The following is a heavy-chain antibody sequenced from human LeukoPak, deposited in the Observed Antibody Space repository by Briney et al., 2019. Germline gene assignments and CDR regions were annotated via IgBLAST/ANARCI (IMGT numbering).Heavy chain of an antibody. V-gene: IGHV3-33*01. Sequence: GGSLRLSCAASGFSFSSYGMHWVRQAPGKGPEWVAVIWYDGSNEYYGDSVKGRFTISRDNSKNTLYLQMNSLRAEDTAVYYCARGRLSMVRAPFDYWGQGTLVTVSS. J-gene: IGHJ4*02. CDR1: GFSFSSYG. CDR3: ARGRLSMVRAPFDY. D-gene: IGHD3-10*01. CDR2: IWYDGSNE.